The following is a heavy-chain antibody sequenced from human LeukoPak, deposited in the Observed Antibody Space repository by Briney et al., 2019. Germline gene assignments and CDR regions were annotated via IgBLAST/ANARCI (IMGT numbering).Heavy chain of an antibody. V-gene: IGHV4-39*07. J-gene: IGHJ2*01. CDR3: ARDVVPAAAGRWYFDL. Sequence: SETLSLTCTVSGGSISSSSYYWGWIRQPPGKGLEWIGSIYYSGSTYYNPSLKSRVTISVGTSKNQFSLKLSSVTAADTAVYYCARDVVPAAAGRWYFDLWGRGTLVTVSS. CDR1: GGSISSSSYY. D-gene: IGHD2-2*01. CDR2: IYYSGST.